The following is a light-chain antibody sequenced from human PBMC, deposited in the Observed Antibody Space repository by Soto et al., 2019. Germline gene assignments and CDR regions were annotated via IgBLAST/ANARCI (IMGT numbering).Light chain of an antibody. CDR2: RNN. CDR1: TANIGSNY. CDR3: STWDDSLSGVI. Sequence: QSVLTQPPSASGTPGQRVTISCSGSTANIGSNYVYWYQQLPGTAPKLLFYRNNQRPSGVPDRFSGSTSGISASLAISGLRSEDEADYYCSTWDDSLSGVIFGGGTKVTVL. J-gene: IGLJ2*01. V-gene: IGLV1-47*01.